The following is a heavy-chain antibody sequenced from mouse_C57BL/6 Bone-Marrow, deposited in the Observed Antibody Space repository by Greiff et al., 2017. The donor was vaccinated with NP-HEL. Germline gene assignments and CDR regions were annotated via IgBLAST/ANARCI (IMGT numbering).Heavy chain of an antibody. CDR2: IDPSDSYT. CDR1: GYTFTSYW. V-gene: IGHV1-50*01. J-gene: IGHJ2*01. CDR3: ARGPYYPEGYFDY. Sequence: QVQLQQPGAELVKPGASVKLSCKASGYTFTSYWMQWVKQRPGQGLEWIGEIDPSDSYTNYNQKFKGKATLTVDTSSSTAYMQLSSLTSEDSAVYYCARGPYYPEGYFDYWGQGTTLTVSS. D-gene: IGHD2-10*01.